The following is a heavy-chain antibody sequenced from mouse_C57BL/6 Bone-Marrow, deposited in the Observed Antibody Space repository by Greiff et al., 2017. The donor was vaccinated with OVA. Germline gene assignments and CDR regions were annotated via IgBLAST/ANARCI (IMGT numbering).Heavy chain of an antibody. CDR3: AALLSYDGYYRRFGY. V-gene: IGHV1-81*01. CDR1: GYTFTSYG. J-gene: IGHJ3*01. D-gene: IGHD2-3*01. CDR2: IYPRSGNT. Sequence: QVQLKESGAELARPGASVKLSCKASGYTFTSYGISWVKQRTGQGLEWIGEIYPRSGNTYYNEKFKGKATLTADKSSSTAYMELRSLTSEDSAVYFCAALLSYDGYYRRFGYWGQGTLVTVSA.